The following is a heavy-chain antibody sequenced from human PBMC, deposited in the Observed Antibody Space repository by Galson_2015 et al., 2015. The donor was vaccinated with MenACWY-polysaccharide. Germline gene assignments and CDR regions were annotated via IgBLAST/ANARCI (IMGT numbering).Heavy chain of an antibody. CDR1: GFTFSIYS. V-gene: IGHV3-48*01. Sequence: SLRLSCAASGFTFSIYSINWVRQAPGKGLGWVSYISSSSGSIYYADSVKGRFTVSRDNAENSVSLQMNSLRAEDTAVYYCTRVGTSGWTPDYWGQGTLVTVSS. J-gene: IGHJ4*02. CDR3: TRVGTSGWTPDY. D-gene: IGHD6-19*01. CDR2: ISSSSGSI.